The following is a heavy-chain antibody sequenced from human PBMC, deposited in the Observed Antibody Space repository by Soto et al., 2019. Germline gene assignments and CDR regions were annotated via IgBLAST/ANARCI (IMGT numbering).Heavy chain of an antibody. J-gene: IGHJ6*02. CDR3: STVTRYYYYYYGMDV. Sequence: GGSLRLSCAASGFTFSNAWMSWVRQAPGEGLEWVGRIKSKTDGGTTDYAAPVKGRFTISRDDSKNTLYLQMNSLKTEDTAVYYCSTVTRYYYYYYGMDVWGQGATGTVS. D-gene: IGHD4-17*01. CDR1: GFTFSNAW. V-gene: IGHV3-15*01. CDR2: IKSKTDGGTT.